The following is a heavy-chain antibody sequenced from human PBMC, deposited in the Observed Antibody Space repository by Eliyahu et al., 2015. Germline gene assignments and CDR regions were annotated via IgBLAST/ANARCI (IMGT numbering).Heavy chain of an antibody. Sequence: QVQLQQWGAGLLKPSETLSLTCAVYGGSFNTYXWTWIRQPPGKGLEWIGEINHSGSTNYNPSLKSRITISVDTSKNQFSLKLSSVTAADTAMYYCARVLPIVVIPTTLRGVRRFDPWGQGTLVTVSS. V-gene: IGHV4-34*01. CDR1: GGSFNTYX. J-gene: IGHJ5*02. CDR3: ARVLPIVVIPTTLRGVRRFDP. CDR2: INHSGST. D-gene: IGHD2-2*01.